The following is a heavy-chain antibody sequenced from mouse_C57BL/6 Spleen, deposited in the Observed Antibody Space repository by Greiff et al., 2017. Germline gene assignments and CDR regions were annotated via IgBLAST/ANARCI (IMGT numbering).Heavy chain of an antibody. D-gene: IGHD2-4*01. CDR1: GYTFTDYE. J-gene: IGHJ2*01. CDR2: IDPETGGT. CDR3: TRRDDYGPFFDY. V-gene: IGHV1-15*01. Sequence: VQLQQSGAELVRPGASVTLSCKASGYTFTDYEMHWVKQTPVHGLEWIGAIDPETGGTAYNQKFKGKAILTADKSSSTAYMELRSLTSEDSAVYYCTRRDDYGPFFDYWGQGTTLTVSS.